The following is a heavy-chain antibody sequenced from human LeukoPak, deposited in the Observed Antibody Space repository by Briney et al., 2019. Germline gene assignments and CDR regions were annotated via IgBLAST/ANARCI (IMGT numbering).Heavy chain of an antibody. CDR1: GFTFSSYA. CDR3: AKDRSRAVAGRPFDY. CDR2: ISGSGGST. V-gene: IGHV3-23*01. J-gene: IGHJ4*02. D-gene: IGHD6-19*01. Sequence: GGSLRLSCAASGFTFSSYAMSWVRQAPGKGLEWVSAISGSGGSTYYADSVKGRFTISRDNSKNTLYLQMNSLRAEDTAVYYCAKDRSRAVAGRPFDYWGQGTLVTVSS.